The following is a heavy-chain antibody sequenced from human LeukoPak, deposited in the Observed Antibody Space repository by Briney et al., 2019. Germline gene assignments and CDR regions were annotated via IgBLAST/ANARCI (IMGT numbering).Heavy chain of an antibody. V-gene: IGHV1-46*01. CDR3: ARATQSWFDP. CDR2: INPSGGSA. J-gene: IGHJ5*02. Sequence: GASAKVSCKASGYTFTSYYLHWVRQAPGQGLEWIGIINPSGGSASYAQKFQGRVTMTRDTSTSTVYLELSSLRSGDTAVYYCARATQSWFDPWGQGTLVTVSS. CDR1: GYTFTSYY.